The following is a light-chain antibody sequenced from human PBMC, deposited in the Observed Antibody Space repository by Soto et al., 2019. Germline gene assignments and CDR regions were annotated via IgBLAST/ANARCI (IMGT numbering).Light chain of an antibody. CDR1: SGSIASNY. J-gene: IGLJ3*02. V-gene: IGLV6-57*03. Sequence: NFMLTQPHSVSESPGKTVTISCTRSSGSIASNYVQWYQQRPGSAPTTGIYEDNQRPSGVPDRFSGSIDSSSNSASLTISGLKTEDEADYYCQSYDSRTPWVFGGGTQLTV. CDR2: EDN. CDR3: QSYDSRTPWV.